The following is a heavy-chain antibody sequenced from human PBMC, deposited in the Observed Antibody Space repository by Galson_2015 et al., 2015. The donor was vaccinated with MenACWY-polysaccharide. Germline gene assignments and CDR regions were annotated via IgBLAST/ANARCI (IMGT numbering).Heavy chain of an antibody. D-gene: IGHD3-16*02. CDR2: ISGSGGST. CDR3: AKLGGVIVAPFDY. J-gene: IGHJ4*02. CDR1: GFTFSSYA. Sequence: SLRLSCAASGFTFSSYAMSWVRQAPGKGLEWVSAISGSGGSTYYADSVKGRFTISRDNSKNTLYLQMNSLRAEDTAVYYCAKLGGVIVAPFDYWGQGTLVTVSS. V-gene: IGHV3-23*01.